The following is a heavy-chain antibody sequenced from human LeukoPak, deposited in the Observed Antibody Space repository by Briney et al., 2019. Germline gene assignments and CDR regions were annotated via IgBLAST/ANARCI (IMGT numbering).Heavy chain of an antibody. D-gene: IGHD3-10*01. Sequence: GGSLRLSCAASGFTFSSYAMSWVRQAPGKGLEWVSAISGSGGSTYYADSVKGRFTISRDNSKNTLYLQMNSLRAEDTAVYYCAGVRLWSGELIFRNWGQGTLVTVSS. J-gene: IGHJ4*02. CDR1: GFTFSSYA. CDR3: AGVRLWSGELIFRN. V-gene: IGHV3-23*01. CDR2: ISGSGGST.